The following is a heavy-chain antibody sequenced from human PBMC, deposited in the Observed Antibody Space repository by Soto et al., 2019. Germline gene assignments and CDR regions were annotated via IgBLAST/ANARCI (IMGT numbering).Heavy chain of an antibody. CDR3: ARHHCSSTSCYSDI. J-gene: IGHJ3*02. D-gene: IGHD2-2*01. V-gene: IGHV5-51*01. Sequence: GESLKISCKGSGYSFTSYWIGWVRQMPGKGLEWMGIIYPGDSDTRYSPSFQGRVTISANKSISTAYLQWSSLKASDTAMYYCARHHCSSTSCYSDIWGQGTMVTVSS. CDR2: IYPGDSDT. CDR1: GYSFTSYW.